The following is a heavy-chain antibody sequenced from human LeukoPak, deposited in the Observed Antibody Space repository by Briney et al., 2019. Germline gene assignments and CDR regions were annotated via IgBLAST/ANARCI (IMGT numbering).Heavy chain of an antibody. J-gene: IGHJ5*02. CDR1: GFTFSDHY. CDR3: AKDRGAAAGGGYNWFDP. CDR2: TRNKANSYTT. D-gene: IGHD6-13*01. Sequence: GGSLRLSCAASGFTFSDHYMDWVRQAPGKGLEWVGRTRNKANSYTTEYAASVKGRFTISRDDSENSLSLQMNSLRAEDTAVYYCAKDRGAAAGGGYNWFDPWGQGTLVTVSS. V-gene: IGHV3-72*01.